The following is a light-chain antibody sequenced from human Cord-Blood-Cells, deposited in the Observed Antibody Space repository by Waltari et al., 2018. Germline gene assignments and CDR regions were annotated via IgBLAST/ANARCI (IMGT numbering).Light chain of an antibody. J-gene: IGKJ1*01. CDR1: QGISSY. CDR3: QQYYSYPRT. Sequence: AIRMTQSPSSLSASTGDRVTITCRASQGISSYLAWYQQKPGKAPKLLIYAASTLQSGVPSRFSGSGSGIDVTLTISCLQSEDFATYYCQQYYSYPRTFGQGTKVEIK. CDR2: AAS. V-gene: IGKV1-8*01.